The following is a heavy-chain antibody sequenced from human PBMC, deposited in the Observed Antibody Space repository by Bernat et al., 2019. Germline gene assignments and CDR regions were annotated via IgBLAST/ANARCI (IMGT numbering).Heavy chain of an antibody. CDR1: GASISSYY. V-gene: IGHV4-59*08. J-gene: IGHJ4*02. CDR2: VSYSGST. CDR3: ARHYDGDPFDY. D-gene: IGHD4-17*01. Sequence: QVQLQESGPGLVKPSETLSLTCTVSGASISSYYWSWIRQPPGKGLEWIGYVSYSGSTDYNPSLKSRVTISLDTPKSQFSLKLTSVTAADTAVYYCARHYDGDPFDYWGQGTLVTVSS.